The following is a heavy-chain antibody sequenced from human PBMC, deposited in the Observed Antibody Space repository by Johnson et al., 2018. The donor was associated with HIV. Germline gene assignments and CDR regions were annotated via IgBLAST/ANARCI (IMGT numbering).Heavy chain of an antibody. CDR3: ARVTGGYYSSSFGNAFDI. D-gene: IGHD6-6*01. V-gene: IGHV3-20*04. CDR2: INWSGDTI. Sequence: VQLVESGGGMVRPGGSLRLSCAASGFTFDDYGMNWVRQAPGKGLEWVSGINWSGDTIGYADSVKGRITISRDNAKNSLYLRMNNLRVEDTALYYCARVTGGYYSSSFGNAFDIWGQGTMVTVSS. CDR1: GFTFDDYG. J-gene: IGHJ3*02.